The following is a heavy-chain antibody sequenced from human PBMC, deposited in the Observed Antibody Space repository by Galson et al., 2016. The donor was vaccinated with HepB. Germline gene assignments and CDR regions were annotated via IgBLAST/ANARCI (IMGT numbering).Heavy chain of an antibody. D-gene: IGHD5-18*01. CDR3: ARDPRGPQVWAIYFDY. CDR1: GINFSSYS. V-gene: IGHV3-21*01. CDR2: ISSSSNYI. Sequence: SLRLSCAASGINFSSYSMNWVRQAPGKGLEWVSSISSSSNYIYYAESVKGRFTISRDNAKNSLYLQMNSLRAEDTAVYYCARDPRGPQVWAIYFDYWGQGTLVTVSS. J-gene: IGHJ4*02.